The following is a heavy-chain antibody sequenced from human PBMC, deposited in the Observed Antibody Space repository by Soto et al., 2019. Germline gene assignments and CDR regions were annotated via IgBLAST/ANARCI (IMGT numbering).Heavy chain of an antibody. D-gene: IGHD1-1*01. CDR2: IHCPGKT. Sequence: QVQLQESGPGLVKPSETLSLTCTVSGGSISGYYWSWIWQPPGKGLEWIAFIHCPGKTSYTPSLKSRVTISLDTSKNQFSLKLNSVTAADTAVYYFARHMDTTGNEAFDSWGQGALVTVSS. J-gene: IGHJ4*02. CDR3: ARHMDTTGNEAFDS. CDR1: GGSISGYY. V-gene: IGHV4-59*08.